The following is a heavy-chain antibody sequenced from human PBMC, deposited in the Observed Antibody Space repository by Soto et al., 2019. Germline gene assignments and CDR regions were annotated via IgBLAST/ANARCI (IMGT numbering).Heavy chain of an antibody. Sequence: VQLLESGGGLVQPGGSLRLSCAASGFTFSSYAMSWVRQAPGKGLEWISAISGSGGSTYHADSVKGRFAISRDNSKNTLYLQMNSLRAEDTAVYYCAKGSASGSPYYFDYWGQGTLVTVSS. J-gene: IGHJ4*02. D-gene: IGHD6-25*01. CDR2: ISGSGGST. CDR1: GFTFSSYA. CDR3: AKGSASGSPYYFDY. V-gene: IGHV3-23*01.